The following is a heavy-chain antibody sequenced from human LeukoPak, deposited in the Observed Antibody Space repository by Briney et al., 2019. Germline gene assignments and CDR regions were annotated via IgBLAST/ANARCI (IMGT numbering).Heavy chain of an antibody. CDR2: IYYSGST. CDR1: GGSISSSSYY. Sequence: SETLSLTCTVSGGSISSSSYYWGWIRQPPGKGLEWIGSIYYSGSTYYNPSLKGRVTISVDTSKNQFSLKLSSVTAADTAVYYCARPGPASYFDYWGQGTLVTVSS. CDR3: ARPGPASYFDY. J-gene: IGHJ4*02. V-gene: IGHV4-39*01.